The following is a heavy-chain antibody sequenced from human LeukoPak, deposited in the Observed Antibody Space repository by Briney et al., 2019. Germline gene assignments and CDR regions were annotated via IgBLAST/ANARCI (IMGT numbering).Heavy chain of an antibody. Sequence: SGGSLRLSCAASGFPFRDYVMSWVRQAPGKGLEWVSYINHNAELIYYADSVKGRFTISRDNGKNPLYLQMNSLRDEDTAVYYWAADSDWAFHYWGQGTRVTVSS. CDR2: INHNAELI. CDR3: AADSDWAFHY. CDR1: GFPFRDYV. J-gene: IGHJ4*02. V-gene: IGHV3-48*02. D-gene: IGHD2-21*02.